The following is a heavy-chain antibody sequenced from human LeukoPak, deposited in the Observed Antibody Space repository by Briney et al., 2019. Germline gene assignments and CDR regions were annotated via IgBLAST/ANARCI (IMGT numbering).Heavy chain of an antibody. V-gene: IGHV3-7*01. Sequence: PGGSLRLSCAASGFSFSSYWMSWVRQAPGKGLEWVAIIKQDGSERYYVDSVKGRFTISRDNSRNSLYLQMDILRAEDTAVCYCATDNVYCSRTSCYQTFDYWGQGTLVTVPS. J-gene: IGHJ4*02. CDR1: GFSFSSYW. CDR2: IKQDGSER. CDR3: ATDNVYCSRTSCYQTFDY. D-gene: IGHD2-2*01.